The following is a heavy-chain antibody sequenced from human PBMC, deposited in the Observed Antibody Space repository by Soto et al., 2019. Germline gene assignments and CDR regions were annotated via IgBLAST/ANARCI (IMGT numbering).Heavy chain of an antibody. J-gene: IGHJ5*02. CDR2: IIPILGIA. D-gene: IGHD2-15*01. CDR1: GGTFSSYT. Sequence: GASVKVSCKASGGTFSSYTISWVRQAPGQGLEWMGRIIPILGIANYAQKFQGRVTITADKSTSTAYMELSSLRSEDTAVYYCARGLVVVAATGLFSWFDPWGQGTLVTVSS. V-gene: IGHV1-69*02. CDR3: ARGLVVVAATGLFSWFDP.